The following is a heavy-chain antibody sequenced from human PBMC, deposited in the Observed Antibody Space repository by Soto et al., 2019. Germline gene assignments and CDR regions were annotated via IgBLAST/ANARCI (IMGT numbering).Heavy chain of an antibody. D-gene: IGHD6-13*01. CDR3: AHSPTEYSSPVS. CDR1: GFSLSTSGVG. V-gene: IGHV2-5*02. CDR2: IYWDDDK. J-gene: IGHJ5*02. Sequence: SGPTPVNPTQNLTLTCTFSGFSLSTSGVGVGWILQPPGKALEWLALIYWDDDKRYSPSLKSRLTITKDTSKNQVVLTMTNMDPVDTATYYCAHSPTEYSSPVSWGQGTLVTVPQ.